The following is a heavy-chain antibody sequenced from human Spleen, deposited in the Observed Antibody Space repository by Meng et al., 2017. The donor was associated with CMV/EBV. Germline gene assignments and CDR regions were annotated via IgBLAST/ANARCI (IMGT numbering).Heavy chain of an antibody. J-gene: IGHJ5*02. CDR1: GFPFSDSG. V-gene: IGHV3-11*01. CDR2: ISSSGSTI. D-gene: IGHD6-6*01. CDR3: ARDELSSSSVWFDP. Sequence: YGFPFSDSGMGWIRQAPGKGMEWVSYISSSGSTIYNENSVKGRFTISRDNAKNSLYLQMNSLRAEDTAVYYCARDELSSSSVWFDPWGQGTLVTVSS.